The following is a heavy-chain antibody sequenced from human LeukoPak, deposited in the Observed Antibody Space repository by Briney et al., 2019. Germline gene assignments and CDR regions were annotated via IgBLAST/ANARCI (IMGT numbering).Heavy chain of an antibody. CDR1: GFTFSSYA. CDR3: ARDFGNHYSAN. J-gene: IGHJ4*02. CDR2: ISGSDTST. Sequence: GSLRLSCAASGFTFSSYAMSWVRQAPGKGLEWVSSISGSDTSTYYADSVKGRFTISRDNSKNTVYLQMNSLRAEDTAVYYCARDFGNHYSANWGQGTLVTVSS. D-gene: IGHD1-14*01. V-gene: IGHV3-23*01.